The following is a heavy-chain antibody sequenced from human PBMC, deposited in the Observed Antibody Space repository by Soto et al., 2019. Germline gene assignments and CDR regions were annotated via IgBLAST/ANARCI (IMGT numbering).Heavy chain of an antibody. CDR2: ISSSSSYI. J-gene: IGHJ4*02. D-gene: IGHD1-26*01. CDR3: ARAQWELLLDYFDY. Sequence: EVQLVESGGGLVKPGGSLRLSCAASGFTFSSYSMNWVRQAPGKGLEWVSSISSSSSYIYYADSVKGRFTISRDNAKNSLYLQMNSLRAGDTAVYYCARAQWELLLDYFDYWGQGTLVTVSS. V-gene: IGHV3-21*01. CDR1: GFTFSSYS.